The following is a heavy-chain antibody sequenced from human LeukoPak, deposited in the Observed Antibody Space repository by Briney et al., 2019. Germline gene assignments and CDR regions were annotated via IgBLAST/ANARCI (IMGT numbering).Heavy chain of an antibody. CDR2: IYYSGST. J-gene: IGHJ5*02. CDR3: ARERNCVPEGGCYYGSGSYYTNWFDP. Sequence: PSQTLSLTCTVSGGSISSGGYYWSWIRQHPGKGLEWIGYIYYSGSTYCNPSLKSRVTISVDTSKNQFSLKLSSVTAADTAVYYCARERNCVPEGGCYYGSGSYYTNWFDPWGQGTLVTVSS. D-gene: IGHD3-10*01. V-gene: IGHV4-31*03. CDR1: GGSISSGGYY.